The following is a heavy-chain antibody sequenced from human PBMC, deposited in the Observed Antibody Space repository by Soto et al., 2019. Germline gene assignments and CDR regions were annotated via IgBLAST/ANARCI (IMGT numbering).Heavy chain of an antibody. Sequence: PGGSLRLSCAASGFTFSSYAMSWVRQAPGKGLEWVSTISGSGGTTYYADPVKGRFTFSRDTAKHTLYLQMNSLRAEDTAVYYCASYGSEATGNWFDPWGQGTLVTVSS. D-gene: IGHD3-10*01. CDR2: ISGSGGTT. J-gene: IGHJ5*02. CDR1: GFTFSSYA. CDR3: ASYGSEATGNWFDP. V-gene: IGHV3-23*01.